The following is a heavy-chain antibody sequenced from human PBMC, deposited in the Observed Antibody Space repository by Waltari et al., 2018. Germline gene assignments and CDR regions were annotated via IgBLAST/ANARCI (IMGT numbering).Heavy chain of an antibody. CDR2: IHPGVGDT. CDR1: GYTFTNFY. V-gene: IGHV1-2*02. CDR3: ARDHNWGPDY. D-gene: IGHD7-27*01. J-gene: IGHJ4*02. Sequence: QVQLVQSGAELKNPGASVRVSCKTSGYTFTNFYFHWVRQAPGQGLEWMGWIHPGVGDTKYDQKFQGSVTLTRDTSIDTAYLELNGLTSDDTAIYYCARDHNWGPDYWGQGTLVTVSS.